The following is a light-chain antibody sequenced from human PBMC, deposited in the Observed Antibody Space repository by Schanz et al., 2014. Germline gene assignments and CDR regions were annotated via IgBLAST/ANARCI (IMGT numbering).Light chain of an antibody. Sequence: EIVLTQSPATLSLSPGEGATLSCRASQSISTYLAWYQHKPGQGPRLLISDASNRATGTPARFSGSGSGTDFTLTISSLEPEDFAVYFCLQRSDWPLTFGGGTKVEVK. V-gene: IGKV3-11*01. CDR1: QSISTY. J-gene: IGKJ4*01. CDR2: DAS. CDR3: LQRSDWPLT.